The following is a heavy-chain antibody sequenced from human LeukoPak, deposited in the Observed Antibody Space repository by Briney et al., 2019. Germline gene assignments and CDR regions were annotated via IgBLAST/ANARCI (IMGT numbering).Heavy chain of an antibody. Sequence: SVKVSCKASGGTFSSYAISWVRQAPGQGLEWMGGIIPIFGTANYAQKFQGRVTITADESTSTAYMELSSLRPEDTAVYYCARGPDCSGGSCYSVYWGQGTLVTVSS. V-gene: IGHV1-69*13. CDR3: ARGPDCSGGSCYSVY. J-gene: IGHJ4*02. CDR1: GGTFSSYA. D-gene: IGHD2-15*01. CDR2: IIPIFGTA.